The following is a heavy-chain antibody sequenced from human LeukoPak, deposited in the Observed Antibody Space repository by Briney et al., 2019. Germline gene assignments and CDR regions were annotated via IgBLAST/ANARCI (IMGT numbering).Heavy chain of an antibody. D-gene: IGHD6-19*01. J-gene: IGHJ6*04. CDR2: ISDNGGT. CDR3: PRDQRESHRSGWPTRRYYFYHYGMDV. V-gene: IGHV4-59*01. Sequence: SETLSLTCTVSGGSISSYYWNWIRQPPGKGLEWIGYISDNGGTNYNPSLKSRVTISVDTSKNQFSLKLSPVTAADTAVYYCPRDQRESHRSGWPTRRYYFYHYGMDVWAKGPRSPSPQ. CDR1: GGSISSYY.